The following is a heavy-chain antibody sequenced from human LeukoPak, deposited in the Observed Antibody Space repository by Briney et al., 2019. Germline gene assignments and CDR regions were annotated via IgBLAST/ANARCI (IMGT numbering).Heavy chain of an antibody. J-gene: IGHJ4*02. CDR3: AKVAPRYSSGWYEFDY. CDR1: GYAFTSYG. Sequence: ASVKVSCKASGYAFTSYGISWVRQAPGQGPEWMGWISAYNGNTNYAQKLQGRVTLTTDTSTSTAYMELRSLRSDDTAVYYCAKVAPRYSSGWYEFDYWGQGTLVTVSS. V-gene: IGHV1-18*01. CDR2: ISAYNGNT. D-gene: IGHD6-19*01.